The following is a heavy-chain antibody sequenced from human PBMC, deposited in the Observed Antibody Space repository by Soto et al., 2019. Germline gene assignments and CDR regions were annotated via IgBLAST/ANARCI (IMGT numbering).Heavy chain of an antibody. CDR3: ARDPKTSGGQHWAFNYFDS. CDR2: ISYDGTNQ. J-gene: IGHJ4*02. CDR1: GFRVSISP. Sequence: GGSLSPASADIGFRVSISPMHWIRRALGKGAAWVALISYDGTNQFYADSVKGRFTIARDNSKSTLYLQVDSLRPEDAAVYYCARDPKTSGGQHWAFNYFDSWGQGTLVTVPS. V-gene: IGHV3-30-3*01. D-gene: IGHD7-27*01.